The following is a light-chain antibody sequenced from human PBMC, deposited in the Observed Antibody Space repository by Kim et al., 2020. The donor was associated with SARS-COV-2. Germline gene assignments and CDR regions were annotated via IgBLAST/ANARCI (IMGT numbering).Light chain of an antibody. CDR1: QTISADY. CDR3: QQYDSSPWT. V-gene: IGKV3-20*01. J-gene: IGKJ1*01. Sequence: EVVLTQSQGTLSLSPGEIDILSCKASQTISADYLAWYQQKPGQAPRLLIFGASTRSTDSPDRFSGSGSGTDFTLTISRLEPEDCAVYYCQQYDSSPWTFGQGTKVDIK. CDR2: GAS.